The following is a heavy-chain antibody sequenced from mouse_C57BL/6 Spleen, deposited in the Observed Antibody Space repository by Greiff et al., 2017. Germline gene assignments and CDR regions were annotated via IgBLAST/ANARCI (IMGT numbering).Heavy chain of an antibody. Sequence: DVQLQESGPGLVKPSQSLSLTCSVSGYSITSGYYWNWIRQFPGNKLEWMGYISYDGSNHYNPSLKNRISITRDTSKNQFFLKLNSVTTEDTATYYCARDTDYYGNYYWGQGTTLTVSS. CDR3: ARDTDYYGNYY. V-gene: IGHV3-6*01. J-gene: IGHJ2*01. CDR1: GYSITSGYY. D-gene: IGHD2-1*01. CDR2: ISYDGSN.